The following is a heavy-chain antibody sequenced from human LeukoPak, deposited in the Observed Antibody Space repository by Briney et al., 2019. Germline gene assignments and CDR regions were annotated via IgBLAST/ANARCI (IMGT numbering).Heavy chain of an antibody. J-gene: IGHJ4*02. V-gene: IGHV3-21*01. D-gene: IGHD2-15*01. CDR3: ARGPVALCSGNSCSPKTPFDY. CDR2: ISSGSTYK. Sequence: GGSLRLSCAASGFNLGSNSMSWVRQAPGKGLEWVSSISSGSTYKYYADSVKGRFTISRDNSKNSLYLQMNSLRAEDAAVYYCARGPVALCSGNSCSPKTPFDYWGQGTLVTVSS. CDR1: GFNLGSNS.